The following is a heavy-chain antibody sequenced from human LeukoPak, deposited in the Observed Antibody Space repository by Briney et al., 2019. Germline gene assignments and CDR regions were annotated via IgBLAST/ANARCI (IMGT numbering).Heavy chain of an antibody. Sequence: SQTLSLTCTVSGGSISSGGYYWSWIRQPPGKGLQWIGYISYKGRTNYNPSLKSRVTMSVDTSKRQFSLNLNSLTAADTGVYYCARGGNWNDAFEYWGQGTLITVSS. V-gene: IGHV4-61*08. CDR2: ISYKGRT. CDR1: GGSISSGGYY. J-gene: IGHJ4*02. CDR3: ARGGNWNDAFEY. D-gene: IGHD1-20*01.